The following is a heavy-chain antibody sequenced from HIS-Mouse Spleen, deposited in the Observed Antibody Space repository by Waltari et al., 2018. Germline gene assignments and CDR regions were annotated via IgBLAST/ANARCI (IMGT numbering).Heavy chain of an antibody. CDR1: GFALMSYG. D-gene: IGHD6-13*01. J-gene: IGHJ4*02. CDR2: ITYDGSNK. CDR3: AKAAIAAAGFDY. Sequence: QVQLVESGGGVVQPGGSMRLSWGACGFALMSYGMHWAGQAPGKGLDGVAVITYDGSNKYYADSMKGRFTISRDNSKNTLYRQMNSLRAEDTAVYYCAKAAIAAAGFDYWGQGTLVTVSS. V-gene: IGHV3-30*18.